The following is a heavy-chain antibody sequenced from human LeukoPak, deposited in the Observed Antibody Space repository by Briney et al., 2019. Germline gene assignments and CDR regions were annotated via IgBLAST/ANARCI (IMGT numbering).Heavy chain of an antibody. D-gene: IGHD4-17*01. Sequence: GGSLRLSCAASGFTFSSYSMNWVRQAPGKGLEWVSSISSSSSYIYYADSVKGRFTISRDNSKNTLYLQMNSLRAEDTAVYYCAKVLAQDYGGTNYYFDYWGQGTLVTVSS. CDR3: AKVLAQDYGGTNYYFDY. V-gene: IGHV3-21*04. CDR2: ISSSSSYI. CDR1: GFTFSSYS. J-gene: IGHJ4*02.